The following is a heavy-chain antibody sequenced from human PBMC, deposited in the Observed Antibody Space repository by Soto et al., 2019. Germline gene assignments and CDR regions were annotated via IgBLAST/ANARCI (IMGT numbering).Heavy chain of an antibody. V-gene: IGHV3-23*01. CDR1: GFTFSSYA. CDR2: ISGSGGST. Sequence: GGSLRLCCAASGFTFSSYAMSWVRQAPGKGLEWVSAISGSGGSTYYADSVKGRFTISRGNSKNTLYLQMNSLRAEDTAVYYCAKDTVNIGATSYFHYRDQGPFVTVSS. J-gene: IGHJ4*03. D-gene: IGHD5-12*01. CDR3: AKDTVNIGATSYFHY.